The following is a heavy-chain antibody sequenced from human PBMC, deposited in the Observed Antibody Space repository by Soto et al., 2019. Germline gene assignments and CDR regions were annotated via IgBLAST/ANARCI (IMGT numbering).Heavy chain of an antibody. D-gene: IGHD3-22*01. CDR1: GFTFSSYW. J-gene: IGHJ2*01. V-gene: IGHV3-48*02. Sequence: HPGGSLRLSCAASGFTFSSYWMSWVRQAPGKGLEWVSYISSSSSTIYYADSVKGRFTISRDNAKNSLYLQMNSLRDEDTAVYYCASDSSGYPGAYWYFDLWGRGTLVTVS. CDR2: ISSSSSTI. CDR3: ASDSSGYPGAYWYFDL.